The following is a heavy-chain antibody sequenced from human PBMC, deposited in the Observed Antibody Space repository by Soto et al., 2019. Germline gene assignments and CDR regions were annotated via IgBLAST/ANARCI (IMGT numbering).Heavy chain of an antibody. Sequence: GGSLRLSCTASGFTFGDYAVSWFRQAPGKGLEWVGFIRSKAYGGTTEYAASVKGRFTISRDDSKSIAYLQMNSLKTEDTAVYYCTRAGIAAAGIYHYYYYGMDVWGQGTTVTVSS. CDR1: GFTFGDYA. CDR3: TRAGIAAAGIYHYYYYGMDV. CDR2: IRSKAYGGTT. V-gene: IGHV3-49*03. J-gene: IGHJ6*02. D-gene: IGHD6-13*01.